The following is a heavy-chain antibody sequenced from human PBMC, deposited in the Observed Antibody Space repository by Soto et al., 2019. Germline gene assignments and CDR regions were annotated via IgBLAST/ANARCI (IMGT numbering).Heavy chain of an antibody. CDR1: GFTFSSYA. D-gene: IGHD3-22*01. CDR3: ARDGYYYDSSGYGYFDY. Sequence: QVQLVESGGGVVQPGRSLRLSCAASGFTFSSYAMHWVRQAPGKGLEWVAVISYDGSNKYYADFVKGRFTISRDNSKNTLYLQMNSLRAEDTAVYYCARDGYYYDSSGYGYFDYWGQGTLVTVSS. CDR2: ISYDGSNK. V-gene: IGHV3-30-3*01. J-gene: IGHJ4*02.